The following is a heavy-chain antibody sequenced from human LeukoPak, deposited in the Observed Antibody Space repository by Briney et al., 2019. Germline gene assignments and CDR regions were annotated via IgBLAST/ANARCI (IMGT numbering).Heavy chain of an antibody. J-gene: IGHJ4*02. CDR3: ARGTIAARLGY. D-gene: IGHD6-6*01. Sequence: PSETLSLTCTVSGGSISSSGYYWGWIRQPPGKGLEWIGQINQSGGTTYNPSLKSRVTISVDTSTNQFSLSLSSVTAADTAVYYCARGTIAARLGYWGQGTLVTVSS. CDR1: GGSISSSGYY. CDR2: INQSGGT. V-gene: IGHV4-39*07.